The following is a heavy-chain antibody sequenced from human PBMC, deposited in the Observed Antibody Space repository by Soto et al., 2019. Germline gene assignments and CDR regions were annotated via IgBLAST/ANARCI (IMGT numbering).Heavy chain of an antibody. CDR2: IYPGDSDT. CDR3: ARHYCSSTSCYPVYYYYGMDV. J-gene: IGHJ6*02. D-gene: IGHD2-2*01. Sequence: PGESLKISCNGSGYSFTSYWIGWVRQMPGKGLEWMGIIYPGDSDTRYSPSFQGQVTISADKSISTAYLQWSSLKASDTAMYYCARHYCSSTSCYPVYYYYGMDVWGQGTTVTVSS. CDR1: GYSFTSYW. V-gene: IGHV5-51*01.